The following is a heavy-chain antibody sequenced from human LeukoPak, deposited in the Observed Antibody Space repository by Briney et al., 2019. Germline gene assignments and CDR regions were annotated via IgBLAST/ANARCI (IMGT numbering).Heavy chain of an antibody. CDR1: GFTFSSYS. J-gene: IGHJ3*02. CDR3: ARESIVVVPTTMDDASDI. V-gene: IGHV3-21*01. CDR2: ISSSSSYI. D-gene: IGHD2-2*01. Sequence: GSLRLSCAASGFTFSSYSMNWVRQAPGKGLEWVSSISSSSSYIYYADSVKGRFTISRDNAKNALYLQMHSLRVEDTAVYYCARESIVVVPTTMDDASDIWGQGTMVTVSS.